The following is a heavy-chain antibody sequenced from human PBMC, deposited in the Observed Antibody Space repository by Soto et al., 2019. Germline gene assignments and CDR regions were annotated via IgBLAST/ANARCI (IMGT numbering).Heavy chain of an antibody. D-gene: IGHD3-9*01. CDR2: INLAGGT. J-gene: IGHJ4*02. CDR1: SGSFSGHF. V-gene: IGHV4-34*01. Sequence: TLSLTCAVYSGSFSGHFWSWIRQPPGKGLEWFGEINLAGGTNYNPSLKSRVTISIDKSNNQFFLKLTSVTAADKAVYYCARNQRIYDILTGYYKGPFDSWGQGTLVTVSS. CDR3: ARNQRIYDILTGYYKGPFDS.